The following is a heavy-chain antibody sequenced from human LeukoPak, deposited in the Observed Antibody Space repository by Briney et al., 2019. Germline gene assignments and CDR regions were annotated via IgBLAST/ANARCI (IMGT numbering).Heavy chain of an antibody. CDR3: ARDYGDYGGLGY. J-gene: IGHJ4*02. Sequence: PGGSLRLSCAVSGFTYSSYSMKWVRQAPGKGLEWVSSISSSSSYIYYADSVKGRFTISRDNAKNSLYLQMNSLRAEDTAVYYCARDYGDYGGLGYWGQGTLVTVSS. V-gene: IGHV3-21*01. CDR1: GFTYSSYS. CDR2: ISSSSSYI. D-gene: IGHD4-17*01.